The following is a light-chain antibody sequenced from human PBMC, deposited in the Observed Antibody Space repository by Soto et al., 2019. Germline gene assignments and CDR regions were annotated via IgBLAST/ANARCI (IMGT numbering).Light chain of an antibody. CDR3: QHYNNWPPWT. Sequence: EIVMTQSPATLSVSPGERATLSCGASQSVRSNLAWYQQKPGQAPRLLIYGASTRATAVPARFSGSGSGTEFTLTISSLQSEDFAVYYCQHYNNWPPWTFGQGTKVEIK. CDR1: QSVRSN. CDR2: GAS. V-gene: IGKV3-15*01. J-gene: IGKJ1*01.